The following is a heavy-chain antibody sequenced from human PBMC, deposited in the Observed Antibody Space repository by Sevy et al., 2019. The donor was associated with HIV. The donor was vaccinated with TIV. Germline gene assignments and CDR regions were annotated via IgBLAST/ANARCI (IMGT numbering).Heavy chain of an antibody. CDR2: ISSSSSYI. CDR3: ASEMYYYDSSGYYTPNYFDY. CDR1: GFTFSSYS. Sequence: GGSLRLSCAASGFTFSSYSMNWVRQAPGKGLEWVSSISSSSSYIYYADSVKGRFTISRDNAKNSLYLQVNSLRAEDTAVYYCASEMYYYDSSGYYTPNYFDYWGQGTLVTVSS. D-gene: IGHD3-22*01. J-gene: IGHJ4*02. V-gene: IGHV3-21*01.